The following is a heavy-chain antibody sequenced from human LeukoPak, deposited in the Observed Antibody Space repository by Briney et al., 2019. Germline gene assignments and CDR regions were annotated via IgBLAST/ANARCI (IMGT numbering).Heavy chain of an antibody. D-gene: IGHD7-27*01. Sequence: SETLSLTCTVSGGSIGTYYWSWIRQPPGKGLEWIGHIYYFEKTDYNPSLESRVTISVDAAKNHFSLKLRSVTPLDTAVYYCAKLGSPRAYWGQGILVTVSP. J-gene: IGHJ4*02. CDR2: IYYFEKT. CDR3: AKLGSPRAY. V-gene: IGHV4-59*01. CDR1: GGSIGTYY.